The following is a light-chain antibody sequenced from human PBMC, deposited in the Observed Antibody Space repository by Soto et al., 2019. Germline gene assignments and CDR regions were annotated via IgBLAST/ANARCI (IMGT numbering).Light chain of an antibody. J-gene: IGKJ1*01. CDR2: TAS. Sequence: AIQMPQSTSSLSSSLGDRVIITCRASQAIRNDLGWYQQKPGKAPKLLIYTASTLQSGVPSRLSGTASGADVTLTIRSLQPEDSETYYCHHDYSYTRTFVQETKVDIK. CDR1: QAIRND. V-gene: IGKV1-6*01. CDR3: HHDYSYTRT.